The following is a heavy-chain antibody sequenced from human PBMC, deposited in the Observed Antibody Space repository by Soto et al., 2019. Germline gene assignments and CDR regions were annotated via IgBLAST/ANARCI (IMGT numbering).Heavy chain of an antibody. CDR2: IYYSGST. Sequence: QAQLQESGPGLVKPSETLSLTCTVSGGSMSSYYWSWIRQPPGKGLEWIGYIYYSGSTNYNPSLKSRVTMSVDTPKNQFSLKRSSVTAADTAVYYCARRGYGPGFPYYYGMDVWGQGTTVTVSS. J-gene: IGHJ6*02. CDR1: GGSMSSYY. CDR3: ARRGYGPGFPYYYGMDV. D-gene: IGHD3-10*01. V-gene: IGHV4-59*01.